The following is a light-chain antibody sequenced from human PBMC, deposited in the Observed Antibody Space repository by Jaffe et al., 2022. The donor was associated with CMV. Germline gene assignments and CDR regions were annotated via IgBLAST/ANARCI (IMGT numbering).Light chain of an antibody. CDR1: TLRNFY. J-gene: IGLJ2*01. Sequence: SSEVTQDPAVSVALGQTVTITCQGDTLRNFYVSWYQQKPGQAPVFVIYGKNNRPSGIPDRFSGSSSGNTASLTITGVQAEDEADYYCNSRDSTGNHLIFGGGTKLTVL. CDR2: GKN. V-gene: IGLV3-19*01. CDR3: NSRDSTGNHLI.